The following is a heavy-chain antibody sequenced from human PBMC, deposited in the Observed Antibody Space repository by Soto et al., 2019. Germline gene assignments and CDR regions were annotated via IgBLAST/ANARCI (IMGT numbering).Heavy chain of an antibody. V-gene: IGHV4-39*01. J-gene: IGHJ4*02. D-gene: IGHD4-17*01. CDR2: ISYSGST. CDR3: ARRRASDYGGNNNPHYFDF. Sequence: XTLSLPCTVSGGSLSIGCYYWVWIRQPPGKGLEWIGSISYSGSTYNSPSLHSRVIISVDTSKNQFYMKVNSFTAADTAVYYCARRRASDYGGNNNPHYFDFWGQGTLGTVSS. CDR1: GGSLSIGCYY.